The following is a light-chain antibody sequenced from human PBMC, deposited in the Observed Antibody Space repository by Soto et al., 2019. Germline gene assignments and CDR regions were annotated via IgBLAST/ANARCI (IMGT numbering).Light chain of an antibody. CDR3: CSYACSYNLGV. CDR1: SSDVGGYDF. CDR2: DVS. V-gene: IGLV2-11*01. Sequence: QSVLTQPRSVSGSPGQSVTISCTGTSSDVGGYDFVSWYQQHPGKAPKLMIYDVSKRPSGVPDRFSGSKSANSASLTISGLQAEDEALYYCCSYACSYNLGVFGGGTKLTVL. J-gene: IGLJ3*02.